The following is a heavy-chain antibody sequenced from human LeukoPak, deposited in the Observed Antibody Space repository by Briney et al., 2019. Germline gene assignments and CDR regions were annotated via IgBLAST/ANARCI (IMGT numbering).Heavy chain of an antibody. V-gene: IGHV3-23*01. CDR2: MSGSGSST. CDR3: AKDATRNGYLPRYYFDY. D-gene: IGHD5-24*01. J-gene: IGHJ4*02. CDR1: GFTFSSYA. Sequence: GGSLRLSCAASGFTFSSYAMSWVRQAPGKGRESFSAMSGSGSSTSYAASGKARFTISRNNSKNTLYLQMNSLRAEDTAVYYCAKDATRNGYLPRYYFDYWGQGTLVTVSS.